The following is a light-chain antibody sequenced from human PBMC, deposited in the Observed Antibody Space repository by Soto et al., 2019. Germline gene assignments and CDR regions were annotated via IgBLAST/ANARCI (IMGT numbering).Light chain of an antibody. J-gene: IGKJ2*01. Sequence: ESVLTQSPATLSLSPGERATLSCRASQSVRSYLAWYQQKPGQAPSLLIYDASNRATGIPARFSGSGSGTDFTLTISSLEPEDFAVYYCQQRSNWPPMYTFGQGTKVDIK. CDR2: DAS. V-gene: IGKV3-11*01. CDR3: QQRSNWPPMYT. CDR1: QSVRSY.